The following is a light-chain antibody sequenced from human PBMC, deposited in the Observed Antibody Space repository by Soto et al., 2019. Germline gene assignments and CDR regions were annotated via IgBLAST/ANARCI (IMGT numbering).Light chain of an antibody. CDR3: QHYNNWPPLT. J-gene: IGKJ4*01. V-gene: IGKV3-15*01. Sequence: EVVMTQSPATLSVSPGERATLSCRASQSVSANLAWYQQKPGQAPRLLIYAASTRATSIPARFSGSGSGTEFSLTISSLQSEDFAVYYCQHYNNWPPLTFGGGTRVEIK. CDR1: QSVSAN. CDR2: AAS.